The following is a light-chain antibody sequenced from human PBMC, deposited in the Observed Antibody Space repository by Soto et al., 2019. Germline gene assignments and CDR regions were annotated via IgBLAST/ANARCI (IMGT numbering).Light chain of an antibody. V-gene: IGKV1-5*03. CDR2: KAS. CDR1: QSIGRW. J-gene: IGKJ2*01. Sequence: DIQMTQSPSTLSASVGDRVTITCRASQSIGRWLAWYQQKPGKAPKLLLYKASSLESGVPSRFSGSGSETEFTLTISSLQPDAFATYYCQQYNDFHTFGQGTKLETK. CDR3: QQYNDFHT.